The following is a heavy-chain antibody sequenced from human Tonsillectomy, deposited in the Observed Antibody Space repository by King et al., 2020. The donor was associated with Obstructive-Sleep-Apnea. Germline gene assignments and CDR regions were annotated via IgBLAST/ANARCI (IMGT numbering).Heavy chain of an antibody. Sequence: VQLVESGGGVVQPGRSLRLSCATSGFTFTSCTMHWVRQAPGKGLEWVALISYDGSNKYYADSVKGRFTISRDNSKNTLYLQMNSLRVEDTAVYYCARDGDSYQSSTLFDYWGQGTLVTVSS. V-gene: IGHV3-30-3*01. CDR2: ISYDGSNK. CDR3: ARDGDSYQSSTLFDY. J-gene: IGHJ4*02. CDR1: GFTFTSCT. D-gene: IGHD2-2*01.